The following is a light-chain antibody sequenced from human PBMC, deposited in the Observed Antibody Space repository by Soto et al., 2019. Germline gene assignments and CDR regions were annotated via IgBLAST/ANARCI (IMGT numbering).Light chain of an antibody. Sequence: EIVLTQSAGTLSLSPGESATLSCRASQSVSNSYLAWYQQKPGQAPRLLIYGASSRATAIPDRFSGSGSGTDFTLTISSLEPEDFAVYYCQQHGGSPMYTFGQGTKLEIK. CDR3: QQHGGSPMYT. CDR2: GAS. V-gene: IGKV3-20*01. J-gene: IGKJ2*01. CDR1: QSVSNSY.